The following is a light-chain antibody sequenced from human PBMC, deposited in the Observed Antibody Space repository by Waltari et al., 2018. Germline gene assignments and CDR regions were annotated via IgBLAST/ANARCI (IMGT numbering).Light chain of an antibody. J-gene: IGLJ2*01. Sequence: QSVLTQPPSASGTPGQGVTISCSGSRSNIGTNTVNWYQQLPGTAPKVLMYSNNQRPSWVPDGFSGSKSGTSAALAVSGLQSEDEGDYYCATWDDSLNGVVFGGGTKLTVL. CDR3: ATWDDSLNGVV. CDR2: SNN. CDR1: RSNIGTNT. V-gene: IGLV1-44*01.